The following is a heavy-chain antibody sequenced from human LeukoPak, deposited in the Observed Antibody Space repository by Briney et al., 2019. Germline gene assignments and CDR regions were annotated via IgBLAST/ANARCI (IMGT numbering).Heavy chain of an antibody. J-gene: IGHJ5*02. CDR2: IYHSGST. CDR3: ARVGCSSTSCNNWFDP. CDR1: GGSISSGGYS. V-gene: IGHV4-30-2*01. D-gene: IGHD2-2*01. Sequence: SQTLSLTCAVSGGSISSGGYSWSWIRQPPGKGLEWIGYIYHSGSTYYSPSLKSRVTISVDRSKNQFSLKLSSVTAADTAVYYCARVGCSSTSCNNWFDPWGQGTLVTVSS.